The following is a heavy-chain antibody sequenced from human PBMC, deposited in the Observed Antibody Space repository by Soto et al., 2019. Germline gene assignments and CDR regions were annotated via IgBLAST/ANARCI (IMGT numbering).Heavy chain of an antibody. CDR3: AKEVNDYGDSDDAFDI. D-gene: IGHD4-17*01. CDR1: GFTFSSYA. CDR2: ISGSGGST. Sequence: EVQLLESGGGLVQPGGSLRLSCAASGFTFSSYAMSWVRQAPGKGLEWVSAISGSGGSTYYADSVKGRFTISRDNSKNTLYLKMNSLRAEDTAVYYCAKEVNDYGDSDDAFDIWGQGTMVTVSS. V-gene: IGHV3-23*01. J-gene: IGHJ3*02.